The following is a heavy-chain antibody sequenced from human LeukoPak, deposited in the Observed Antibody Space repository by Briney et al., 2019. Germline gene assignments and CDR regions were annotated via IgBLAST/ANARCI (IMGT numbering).Heavy chain of an antibody. V-gene: IGHV3-33*01. Sequence: GGSLRLSCTASGFNFGIYGMHWVRQAPGKGLEWVAVMWDDGTNEYYVESVKGRFTISRDNGKRTLYLQMNSLRSEDTALYYCVSPTADYPFLYYFDSWGQGTLVTVSS. D-gene: IGHD5-12*01. CDR1: GFNFGIYG. CDR3: VSPTADYPFLYYFDS. CDR2: MWDDGTNE. J-gene: IGHJ4*02.